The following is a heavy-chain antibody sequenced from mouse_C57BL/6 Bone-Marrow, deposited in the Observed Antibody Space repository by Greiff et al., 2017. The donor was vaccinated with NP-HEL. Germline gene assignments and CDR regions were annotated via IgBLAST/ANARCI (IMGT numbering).Heavy chain of an antibody. CDR3: ASPYFDY. V-gene: IGHV5-17*01. Sequence: EVKLVESGGGLVKPGGSLKLSCAASGFTFSDYGMHWVRQAPEKGLEWVAYISSGSSTIYYVDTVKGRFTISRDNAKNTLFLQMTSLRSEDTAMYYCASPYFDYWGQGTTLTVSS. J-gene: IGHJ2*01. CDR1: GFTFSDYG. CDR2: ISSGSSTI.